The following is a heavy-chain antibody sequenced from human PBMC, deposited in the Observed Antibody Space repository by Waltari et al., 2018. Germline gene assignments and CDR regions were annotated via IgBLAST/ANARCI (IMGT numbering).Heavy chain of an antibody. CDR2: IKSRTEGGTT. D-gene: IGHD2-21*02. CDR3: TTRSLVEGTDDVLDL. V-gene: IGHV3-15*01. Sequence: EVQLVESGGGLVKPGGSLSVYCEADGSPLRQGLKRWARPAPGKGLEWVGRIKSRTEGGTTDYAAPVKGRFSVSRDDSKKMLYLEMNNLKTEDTAMYFCTTRSLVEGTDDVLDLWGRGTMAIVSS. J-gene: IGHJ3*01. CDR1: GSPLRQGL.